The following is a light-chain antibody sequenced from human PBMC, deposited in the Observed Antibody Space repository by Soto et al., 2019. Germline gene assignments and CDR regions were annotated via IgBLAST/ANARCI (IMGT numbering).Light chain of an antibody. CDR2: DAS. J-gene: IGKJ1*01. CDR3: QQYNSYET. V-gene: IGKV1-5*01. CDR1: QSISSW. Sequence: DIQMTQSPSTLSASVGDRVTITCRASQSISSWLAWYQQKPGKAPKLLIYDASSLESGVPSRFSGSGSGTEFTLTISSLKPDDFATYYCQQYNSYETFGQGTKVDIK.